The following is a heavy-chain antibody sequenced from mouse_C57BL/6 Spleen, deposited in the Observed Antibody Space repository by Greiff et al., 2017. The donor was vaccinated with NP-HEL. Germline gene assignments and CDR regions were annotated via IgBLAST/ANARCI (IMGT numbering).Heavy chain of an antibody. CDR3: ARFLREWYFDV. CDR1: GYTFTDYY. J-gene: IGHJ1*03. Sequence: QVHVKQSGAELVRPGASVKLSCKASGYTFTDYYINWVKQRPGQGLEWIARIYPGSGNTYYNEKFKGKATLTAEKSSSTAYMQLSSLTSEDSAVYVCARFLREWYFDVWGTGTTVTVSS. V-gene: IGHV1-76*01. CDR2: IYPGSGNT. D-gene: IGHD1-1*01.